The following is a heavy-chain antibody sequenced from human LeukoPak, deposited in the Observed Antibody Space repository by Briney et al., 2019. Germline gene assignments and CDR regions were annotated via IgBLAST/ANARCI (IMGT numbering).Heavy chain of an antibody. D-gene: IGHD6-19*01. CDR3: ARERASSGRFPPDY. CDR1: GGSISSYY. J-gene: IGHJ4*02. V-gene: IGHV4-4*07. Sequence: SETLSLTCTVSGGSISSYYWSWIRQPAGKGLEWIGRIYTSGSTNYNPSLKSRVTMSVDTSKNQFSLKLSSVTAADTAVYYCARERASSGRFPPDYWGQGTLVTVS. CDR2: IYTSGST.